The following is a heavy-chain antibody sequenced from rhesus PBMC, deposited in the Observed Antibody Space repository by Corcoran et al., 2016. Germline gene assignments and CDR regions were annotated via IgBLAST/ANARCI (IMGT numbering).Heavy chain of an antibody. CDR3: ARVPPTVTIDY. CDR2: ISGSSGST. Sequence: QVQLQESGPGLVKPSETLSLTCAVSGGSVSSSNWWSWIRQPPGKGLEWIGYISGSSGSTYHNPSLKGRVTIATDTSKNQFALKLSSVTAGETAVYYWARVPPTVTIDYWGQGVLVTVSS. J-gene: IGHJ4*01. V-gene: IGHV4-65*01. D-gene: IGHD4-23*01. CDR1: GGSVSSSNW.